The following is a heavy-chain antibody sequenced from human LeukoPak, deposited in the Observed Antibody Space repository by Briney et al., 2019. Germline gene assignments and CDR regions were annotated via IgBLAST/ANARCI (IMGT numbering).Heavy chain of an antibody. CDR2: IYHSGST. J-gene: IGHJ4*02. CDR3: ARGPHSMVRGD. V-gene: IGHV4-59*01. CDR1: GGSISTYY. D-gene: IGHD3-10*01. Sequence: SETLSLTCTVSGGSISTYYWSWIRQPPGKGLEWIGYIYHSGSTNYNPSLKSRVTISVDTSQNQFYLKLSSVTAADTAVYYCARGPHSMVRGDWGQGTLVTVSS.